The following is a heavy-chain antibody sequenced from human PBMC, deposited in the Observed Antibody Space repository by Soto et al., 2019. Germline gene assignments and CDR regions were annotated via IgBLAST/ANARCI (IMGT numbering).Heavy chain of an antibody. Sequence: SETLSLTCAVYGGSFSGYYWSWIRQPPGKGLEWIGEINHSGSTNYNPSLKSRVTVSVDTSKNQFSLKLSSVTAADTAVYYCARRGSSSWYGYWGQGTLVTVSS. CDR3: ARRGSSSWYGY. D-gene: IGHD6-13*01. V-gene: IGHV4-34*01. CDR1: GGSFSGYY. J-gene: IGHJ4*02. CDR2: INHSGST.